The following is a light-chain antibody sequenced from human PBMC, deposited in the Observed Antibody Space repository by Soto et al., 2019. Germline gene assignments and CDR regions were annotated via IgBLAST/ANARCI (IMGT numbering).Light chain of an antibody. V-gene: IGKV3-11*01. Sequence: EIVLTQSPVTLSLSPGERATLSCRASQSVTTFLAWYQQKPGQAPRLLIYHASQRATGIPARFSGSGSGTDVTLTISSLEPEDFEVYYCQQRTNWPLTFGGGTKVEIK. CDR3: QQRTNWPLT. CDR2: HAS. CDR1: QSVTTF. J-gene: IGKJ4*01.